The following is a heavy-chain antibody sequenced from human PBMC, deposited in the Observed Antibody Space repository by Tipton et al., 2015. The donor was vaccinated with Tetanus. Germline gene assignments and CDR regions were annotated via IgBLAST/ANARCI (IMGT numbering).Heavy chain of an antibody. Sequence: TLSLTCTVSGGSLRSGDHYWSWIRQPPGKGLEWLAYIFYNGRTQYSPSLKSRVTISVDTAQNQFSLQLRSVTAADTAIYYCARTTRRWLHPDYWGQGTLVTVSS. CDR1: GGSLRSGDHY. V-gene: IGHV4-61*08. CDR3: ARTTRRWLHPDY. CDR2: IFYNGRT. J-gene: IGHJ4*02. D-gene: IGHD5-24*01.